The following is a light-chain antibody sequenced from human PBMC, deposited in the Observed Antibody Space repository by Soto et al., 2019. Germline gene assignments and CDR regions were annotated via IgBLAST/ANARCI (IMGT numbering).Light chain of an antibody. V-gene: IGLV1-44*01. CDR3: EAWDDSLKAPLVM. Sequence: QSVLTQPPSASGTPGQRVTISCSGTISNIGSNSVNWFQQLPGTAPKLLIYGSNQRPSGVPDRFSGSKSGTSASLAISGLQPNDGAYFSGEAWDDSLKAPLVMFGGGTKVPVL. CDR1: ISNIGSNS. CDR2: GSN. J-gene: IGLJ3*02.